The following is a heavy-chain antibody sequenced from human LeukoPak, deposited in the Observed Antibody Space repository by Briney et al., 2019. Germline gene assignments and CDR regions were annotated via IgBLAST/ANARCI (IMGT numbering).Heavy chain of an antibody. J-gene: IGHJ6*02. CDR2: IYTSGST. Sequence: SETLSLTCTVSGGSISSSSYYWSWIRQPAGKGLEWIGRIYTSGSTNYNPSLKSRVTMSVDTSKNQFSLKLSSVTAADTAVYYCARELCDFWSGYHYYGMDVWGQGTTVTVSS. CDR1: GGSISSSSYY. D-gene: IGHD3-3*01. CDR3: ARELCDFWSGYHYYGMDV. V-gene: IGHV4-61*02.